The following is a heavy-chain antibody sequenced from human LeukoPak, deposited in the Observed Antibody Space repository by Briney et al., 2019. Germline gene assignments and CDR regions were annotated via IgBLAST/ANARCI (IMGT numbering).Heavy chain of an antibody. J-gene: IGHJ6*03. CDR3: AREGWELRSFYYYYYMDV. Sequence: PGGSLRLSCAASGFTFSSYEMHWVRQAPGKGLEWVSYISSSGSTIYYADSVKGRFTISRDNAKNSLYLQMNSLRAEDTAVYYCAREGWELRSFYYYYYMDVWGKGTTVTISS. D-gene: IGHD1-26*01. CDR1: GFTFSSYE. CDR2: ISSSGSTI. V-gene: IGHV3-48*03.